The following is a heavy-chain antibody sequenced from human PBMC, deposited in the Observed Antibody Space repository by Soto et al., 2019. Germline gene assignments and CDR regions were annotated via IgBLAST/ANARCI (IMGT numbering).Heavy chain of an antibody. CDR3: ARELERRGGWFDP. CDR2: ISSSSRNV. J-gene: IGHJ5*02. CDR1: GFTFSSYS. D-gene: IGHD1-1*01. Sequence: EVQLVQSGGGLVKPGGSLRLSCAASGFTFSSYSMNWVRQAPGKGLEWVSSISSSSRNVYYADSVKGRFTISRDNAKNSLYLQMNSLRAEDTAVYYCARELERRGGWFDPWGQGTLGTVSS. V-gene: IGHV3-21*01.